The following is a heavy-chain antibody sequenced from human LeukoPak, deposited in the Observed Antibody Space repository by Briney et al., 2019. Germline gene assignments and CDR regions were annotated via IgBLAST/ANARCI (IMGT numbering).Heavy chain of an antibody. CDR1: GYTFTGYY. Sequence: ASVKVSCKASGYTFTGYYMHWVRQAPGQGLEWMGWINPNSGGTNYAQKFQGRVTMTRDTSISTAYMELSRLRSDDTAVYYCARDRGGSSSSYYYYYMDVWGKGTTVTVSS. V-gene: IGHV1-2*02. CDR3: ARDRGGSSSSYYYYYMDV. J-gene: IGHJ6*03. CDR2: INPNSGGT. D-gene: IGHD6-6*01.